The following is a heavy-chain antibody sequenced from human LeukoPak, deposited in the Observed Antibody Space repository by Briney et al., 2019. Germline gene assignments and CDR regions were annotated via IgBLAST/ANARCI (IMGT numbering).Heavy chain of an antibody. D-gene: IGHD5-18*01. CDR3: ARVDTAMVYDAFDI. CDR2: IYYSGST. V-gene: IGHV4-59*01. Sequence: SETLSLTCTVSGGSISSYYWSWIRQPPGKGLEWIGYIYYSGSTNYNPSLKSRVTISVDTSKNQFSLKLSSVTAADTAVYYCARVDTAMVYDAFDIRGQGTMVTVSS. J-gene: IGHJ3*02. CDR1: GGSISSYY.